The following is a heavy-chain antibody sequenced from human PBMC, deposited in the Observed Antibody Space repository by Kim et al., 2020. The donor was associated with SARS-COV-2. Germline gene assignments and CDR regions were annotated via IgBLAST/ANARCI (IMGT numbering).Heavy chain of an antibody. V-gene: IGHV3-23*01. Sequence: VKGRFPISRDKSKNTLYLQMNSLRAEDTAVYYCAKKFSYGSGTYFYHFDYWGQGTLVTVSS. D-gene: IGHD3-10*01. CDR3: AKKFSYGSGTYFYHFDY. J-gene: IGHJ4*02.